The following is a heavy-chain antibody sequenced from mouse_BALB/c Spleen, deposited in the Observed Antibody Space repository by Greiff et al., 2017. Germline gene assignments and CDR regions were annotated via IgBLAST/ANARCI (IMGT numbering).Heavy chain of an antibody. J-gene: IGHJ4*01. CDR1: GYSFTSYW. V-gene: IGHV1-5*01. CDR3: TRSRDYYGRGAMDY. Sequence: EVMLVESGTVLARPGASVKMSCKASGYSFTSYWMHWVKQRPGQGLEWIGAIYPGNSDTSYNQKFKGKAKLTAVTSASTAYMELSSLTNEDSAVYYCTRSRDYYGRGAMDYWGQGTSVTVAA. D-gene: IGHD1-1*01. CDR2: IYPGNSDT.